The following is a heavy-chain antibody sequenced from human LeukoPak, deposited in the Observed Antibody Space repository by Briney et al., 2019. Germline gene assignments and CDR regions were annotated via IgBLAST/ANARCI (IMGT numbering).Heavy chain of an antibody. D-gene: IGHD3-22*01. CDR1: GFTFSSYS. J-gene: IGHJ4*02. V-gene: IGHV3-21*01. CDR3: ARDRGYYDSSGYTPIDY. CDR2: ISSSSSYI. Sequence: GGSLRLSCAASGFTFSSYSMNWVRQAPGKGLEWVSSISSSSSYIYYADSVKGRFTISRDNAKNSLYLQMNSLRAEDTAVYYCARDRGYYDSSGYTPIDYWGQRTLVTVSS.